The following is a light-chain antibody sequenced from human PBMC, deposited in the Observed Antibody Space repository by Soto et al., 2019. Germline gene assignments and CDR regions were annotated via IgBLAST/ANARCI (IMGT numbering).Light chain of an antibody. Sequence: DIQMTQSPSTLSASVGDRVTITCRASHSISTWLAWYQQKAGKAPKLLIYAASTLQSGVPSRFSGSVSGTEFTLTISSLQPDDFATYYCQQYKSYSPITFGQGTRLEIK. V-gene: IGKV1-5*01. CDR2: AAS. CDR1: HSISTW. J-gene: IGKJ5*01. CDR3: QQYKSYSPIT.